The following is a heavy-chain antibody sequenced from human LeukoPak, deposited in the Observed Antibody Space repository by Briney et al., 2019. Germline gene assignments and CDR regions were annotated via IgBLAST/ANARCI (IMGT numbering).Heavy chain of an antibody. V-gene: IGHV1-69*05. CDR1: GGTFTSYA. J-gene: IGHJ5*02. D-gene: IGHD6-19*01. CDR2: IIPIFGTA. Sequence: SVKVSCKASGGTFTSYAISWVRQPPGQGLEWMGGIIPIFGTANYAQKFQGRVTITTDQSTSTAYMELSRLRSDDTTVYYCASSSYRSGWRVPRGNWFVRWGQAGMVAVCS. CDR3: ASSSYRSGWRVPRGNWFVR.